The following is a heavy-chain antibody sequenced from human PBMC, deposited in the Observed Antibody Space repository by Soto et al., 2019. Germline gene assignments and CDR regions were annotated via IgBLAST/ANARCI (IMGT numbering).Heavy chain of an antibody. D-gene: IGHD2-2*01. Sequence: QVTLKESGPVVVKPTETLTLTCTVSGFSLSNTRLGVSWIRQPPGKAQEWLAHIFSNDEKSYSTSLKNRLTISKDTSRSQVVLTMTNVDPVDSATYYCALIKDCSRTDCYLASFDPWGQGTLVTVSS. CDR2: IFSNDEK. CDR1: GFSLSNTRLG. CDR3: ALIKDCSRTDCYLASFDP. J-gene: IGHJ5*02. V-gene: IGHV2-26*01.